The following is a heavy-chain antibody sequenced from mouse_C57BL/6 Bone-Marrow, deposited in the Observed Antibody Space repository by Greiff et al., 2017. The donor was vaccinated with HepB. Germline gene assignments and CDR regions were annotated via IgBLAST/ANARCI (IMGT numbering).Heavy chain of an antibody. V-gene: IGHV1-20*01. CDR1: GYSFTGYF. CDR3: ARDDGYTYYAMDY. Sequence: EVQLVESGPELVKPGDSVKISCKASGYSFTGYFMNWVMQSHGKSLEWIGRINPYNGDTFYNQKFKGKATLTVDKSSSTAHMELRSLTSEDSAVYYCARDDGYTYYAMDYWGQGTSVTVSS. D-gene: IGHD2-3*01. CDR2: INPYNGDT. J-gene: IGHJ4*01.